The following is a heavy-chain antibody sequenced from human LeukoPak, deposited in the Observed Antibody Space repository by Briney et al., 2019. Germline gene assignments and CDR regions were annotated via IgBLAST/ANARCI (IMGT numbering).Heavy chain of an antibody. CDR1: GGSISSGGYY. Sequence: PSQTLSLNCTVSGGSISSGGYYWSWIRQHPGKGLEWIGYIYYSGSTYYNPSLKSRVTISVDTSKNQFSLKLSSVTAADTAVYYCASSYDSSGYLIDYWGQGTLVTVSS. D-gene: IGHD3-22*01. CDR3: ASSYDSSGYLIDY. J-gene: IGHJ4*02. V-gene: IGHV4-31*03. CDR2: IYYSGST.